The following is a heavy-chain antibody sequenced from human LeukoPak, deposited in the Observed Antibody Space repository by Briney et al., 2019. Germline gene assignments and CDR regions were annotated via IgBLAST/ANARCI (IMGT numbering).Heavy chain of an antibody. Sequence: PSETLSLTCTVSGGSISRYYWGWIRQPPGKGLEWIGSIYHSGSTYYNPSLKSRVTISVDTSKNQFSLKLSSVTAADTAVYYCARRGSYYYYYYMDVWGKGTTVTVSS. CDR1: GGSISRYY. CDR3: ARRGSYYYYYYMDV. CDR2: IYHSGST. J-gene: IGHJ6*03. D-gene: IGHD1-26*01. V-gene: IGHV4-38-2*02.